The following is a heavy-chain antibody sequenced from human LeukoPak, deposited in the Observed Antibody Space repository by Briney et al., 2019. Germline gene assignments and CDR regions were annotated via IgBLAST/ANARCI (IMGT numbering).Heavy chain of an antibody. CDR2: IYTSGST. V-gene: IGHV4-4*07. J-gene: IGHJ4*02. D-gene: IGHD5-12*01. Sequence: SETLSLTCTVSGGSISSYYWSWIRQPAGKGLEWIGRIYTSGSTNYNPSLKSRVTMSVDTSKNQFSLKLSSVTAADTAVYYCATKVIGAWLRFPDYWGQGTLVTVSS. CDR3: ATKVIGAWLRFPDY. CDR1: GGSISSYY.